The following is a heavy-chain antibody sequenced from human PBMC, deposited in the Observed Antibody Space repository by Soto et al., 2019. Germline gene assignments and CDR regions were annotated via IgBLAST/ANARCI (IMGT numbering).Heavy chain of an antibody. V-gene: IGHV4-61*01. CDR1: GFSVSSGSYY. CDR2: IYCSGST. D-gene: IGHD3-3*01. CDR3: ARDQLRPHPSGYYYYGMDV. J-gene: IGHJ6*02. Sequence: SETLSLTCPVSGFSVSSGSYYWSWIRQPPGKGLEWIGYIYCSGSTNYNPSLKSRVTISVDTSKNQFSLKLSSVTAADTAVYYCARDQLRPHPSGYYYYGMDVWGQGTTVTVSS.